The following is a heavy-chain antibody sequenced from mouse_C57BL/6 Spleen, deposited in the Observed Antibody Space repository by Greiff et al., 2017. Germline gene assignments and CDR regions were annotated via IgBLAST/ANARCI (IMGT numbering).Heavy chain of an antibody. V-gene: IGHV5-9-1*02. Sequence: EVKLVESGEGLVKPGGSLKLSCAASGFTFSSYAMSWVRQTPEKRLEWVAYISSGGDYIYYADTVKGRFTISRDNARNTLYLQMSSLKSEDTAMYYCTREYYDGSSYDYYAMDYWGQGTSVTVSS. J-gene: IGHJ4*01. CDR1: GFTFSSYA. D-gene: IGHD1-1*01. CDR2: ISSGGDYI. CDR3: TREYYDGSSYDYYAMDY.